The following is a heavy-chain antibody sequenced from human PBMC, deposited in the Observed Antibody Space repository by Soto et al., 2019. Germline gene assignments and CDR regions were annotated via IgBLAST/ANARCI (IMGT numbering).Heavy chain of an antibody. Sequence: EMQLVESGGGLVQPGGSLRLACTASGFTFSGYWMNWVRQAPGKGLEWVARIKQDGSEEHYVDSVKGRFTISRDNANNAVYLQMNSLRAEDTAVYYCARDPGVRPARLRGLGWFDPWARESWSPSPQ. V-gene: IGHV3-7*03. CDR2: IKQDGSEE. J-gene: IGHJ5*02. CDR3: ARDPGVRPARLRGLGWFDP. D-gene: IGHD3-10*02. CDR1: GFTFSGYW.